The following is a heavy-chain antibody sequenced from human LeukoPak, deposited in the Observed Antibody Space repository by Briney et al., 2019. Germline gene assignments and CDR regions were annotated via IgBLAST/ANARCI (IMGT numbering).Heavy chain of an antibody. V-gene: IGHV1-2*06. Sequence: WASVKVSCKASGYTFTGYYMHWVRQAPGQGLEWMGRINPNSGGTNYAQKFQGRVTMTRDTSTSTAYMELSRLRSDDTAVYYCARERTPQRWGPGTARGSVNYWGQGTLVTVSS. CDR2: INPNSGGT. D-gene: IGHD1-1*01. J-gene: IGHJ4*02. CDR1: GYTFTGYY. CDR3: ARERTPQRWGPGTARGSVNY.